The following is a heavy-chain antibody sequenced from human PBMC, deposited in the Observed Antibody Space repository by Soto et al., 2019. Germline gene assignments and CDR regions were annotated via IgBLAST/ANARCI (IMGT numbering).Heavy chain of an antibody. V-gene: IGHV1-69*02. J-gene: IGHJ6*02. Sequence: SVKVSCKASGGTFSSYTISWVRQAPGQGLEWMGRIIPILGIANYAQKFQGRVTITADKSTSTAYMELSSLRSEDTAVYYCASDPGYSYGRYYYGMGVWGQGTTVTVSS. CDR1: GGTFSSYT. CDR3: ASDPGYSYGRYYYGMGV. D-gene: IGHD5-18*01. CDR2: IIPILGIA.